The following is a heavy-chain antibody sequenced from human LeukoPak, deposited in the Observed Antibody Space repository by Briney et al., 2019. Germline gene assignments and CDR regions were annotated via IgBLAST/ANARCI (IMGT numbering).Heavy chain of an antibody. CDR1: GGSISSSTYY. CDR2: IYHSGST. Sequence: SETLSLTCIVSGGSISSSTYYWGWIRQPPGKGLEWIGSIYHSGSTYYNPSLKSRVTISVDTSKNQFSLKLSSVTAADTAVYYCARDNSGSYPWDDYWGQGTLVTVSS. J-gene: IGHJ4*02. D-gene: IGHD1-26*01. V-gene: IGHV4-39*07. CDR3: ARDNSGSYPWDDY.